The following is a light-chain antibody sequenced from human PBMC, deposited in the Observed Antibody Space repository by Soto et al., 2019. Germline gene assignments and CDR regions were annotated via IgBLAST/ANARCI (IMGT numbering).Light chain of an antibody. CDR3: SSYAGSNNYV. Sequence: QSALTQPPSASGSPGQSVTISCTGTSSDVGGYNYVSWYQQHPGKAPKLMIYEVSKRPSGVPDRFSGSKSANTASLTVFGLQAEDEADYYCSSYAGSNNYVFGTGTKVTVL. V-gene: IGLV2-8*01. CDR1: SSDVGGYNY. CDR2: EVS. J-gene: IGLJ1*01.